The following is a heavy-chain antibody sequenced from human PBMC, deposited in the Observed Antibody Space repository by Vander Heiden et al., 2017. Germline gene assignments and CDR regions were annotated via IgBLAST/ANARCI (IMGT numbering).Heavy chain of an antibody. CDR2: SYSSGST. CDR3: VRGTPPRAFDS. J-gene: IGHJ3*01. V-gene: IGHV3-53*01. CDR1: GFTVGTSY. Sequence: EAQAVESVGGLIQPAGSRRLSCSASGFTVGTSYMNWVRQPPGKGLEWVSISYSSGSTYYADSLKGRFTVSRDNSKNTVDLQMNSRRAEDTAVYYCVRGTPPRAFDSWGQGTMVTVSS.